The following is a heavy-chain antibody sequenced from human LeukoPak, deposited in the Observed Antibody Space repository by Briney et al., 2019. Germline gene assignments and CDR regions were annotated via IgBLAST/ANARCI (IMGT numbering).Heavy chain of an antibody. J-gene: IGHJ4*03. Sequence: PSETLSLTCAVYGGSFSGYYWSWIRQPPGKGLEWIGEINHSGSTNYNPSLKSRVTITVDTTKNQFSLMQSTVTAADTTVYYCARGTGDYNFWSGYYMRGGFVDNWGHGTLGTASS. CDR3: ARGTGDYNFWSGYYMRGGFVDN. CDR1: GGSFSGYY. V-gene: IGHV4-34*01. CDR2: INHSGST. D-gene: IGHD3-3*01.